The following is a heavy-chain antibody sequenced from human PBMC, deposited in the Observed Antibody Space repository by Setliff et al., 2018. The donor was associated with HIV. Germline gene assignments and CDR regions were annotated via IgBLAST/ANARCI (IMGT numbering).Heavy chain of an antibody. CDR1: GGSVSSGAYY. CDR3: ARADFWSGYFNFDF. D-gene: IGHD3-3*01. J-gene: IGHJ4*02. Sequence: SETLSLTCSVSGGSVSSGAYYWNWIRQPAGKGLEWIGQIYTSGTTNYLPSLKSRVTISRDTSKNQFSLKLSSVTAADTAVYYCARADFWSGYFNFDFWGQGTLVTVSS. V-gene: IGHV4-61*09. CDR2: IYTSGTT.